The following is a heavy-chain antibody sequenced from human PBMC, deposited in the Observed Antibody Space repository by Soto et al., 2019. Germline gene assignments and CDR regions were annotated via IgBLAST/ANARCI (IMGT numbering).Heavy chain of an antibody. CDR2: IYSGGST. CDR3: AREDYYDSSGIR. V-gene: IGHV3-53*01. D-gene: IGHD3-22*01. CDR1: GFTVSSNY. Sequence: GSLRLSCAASGFTVSSNYMSWVRQAPGKGLEWVSVIYSGGSTYYADSVKGRFTISRDNSKNTLYLQMNSLRAEDTAVYYCAREDYYDSSGIRWGQGTLVTVSS. J-gene: IGHJ4*02.